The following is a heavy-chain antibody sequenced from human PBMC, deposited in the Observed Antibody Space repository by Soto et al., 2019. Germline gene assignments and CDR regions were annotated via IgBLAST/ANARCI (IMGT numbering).Heavy chain of an antibody. CDR3: IGTYSGSSMRFDY. J-gene: IGHJ4*02. Sequence: EVQLVESGGSLVKPGGSLRLSCAASGLTLSNAWMTWVRQAPGKGLEWVGRVKSKTDGGTIDYAAPVKDRFTISRDDSKNTLYLQMNSLKTEDTAVYYCIGTYSGSSMRFDYWGQGTLVTVSS. D-gene: IGHD5-12*01. CDR2: VKSKTDGGTI. V-gene: IGHV3-15*01. CDR1: GLTLSNAW.